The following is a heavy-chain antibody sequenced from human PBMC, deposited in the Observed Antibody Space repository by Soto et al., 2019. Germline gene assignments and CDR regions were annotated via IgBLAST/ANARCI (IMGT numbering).Heavy chain of an antibody. CDR3: AKSLGGTSGA. V-gene: IGHV3-7*01. CDR1: GFTFSDSW. Sequence: EVQLVESGGGLVQPGGSLRLSCAGSGFTFSDSWMSWVRQAPGKGLEWVANIKQDGSEKYYVDSVKGRFTISRDNTKNSQYLEMNSLKAEDRAIYYCAKSLGGTSGAWGQGTLVIVSS. D-gene: IGHD3-16*01. J-gene: IGHJ5*02. CDR2: IKQDGSEK.